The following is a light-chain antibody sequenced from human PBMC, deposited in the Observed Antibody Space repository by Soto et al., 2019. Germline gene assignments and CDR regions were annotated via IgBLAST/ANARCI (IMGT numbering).Light chain of an antibody. Sequence: QSVLTQPPSVSGAPGQRVTISCTGSSSNIEAGYDVHWYQQLPGTAPKLLIYGNSNRPSGVPDQFSGSKSGTSASLVITGLQAEDEADYYCSSYTSSSTPPYVFGTGTKLTVL. CDR1: SSNIEAGYD. CDR3: SSYTSSSTPPYV. V-gene: IGLV1-40*01. J-gene: IGLJ1*01. CDR2: GNS.